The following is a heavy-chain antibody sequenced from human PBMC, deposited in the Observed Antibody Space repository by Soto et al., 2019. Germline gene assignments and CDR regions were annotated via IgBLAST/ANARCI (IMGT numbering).Heavy chain of an antibody. CDR3: STLTTRIVGVMTDLDT. Sequence: KPSGTLSLTCLSFGASFSITYGAGSVRQTPGKRLEWIGQIYHTGTTSYNPSLKNRVTISLDKSNNQFSLRLTSMTAADTAVYFCSTLTTRIVGVMTDLDTWGQGTLVTVSS. CDR2: IYHTGTT. J-gene: IGHJ5*02. CDR1: GASFSITYG. V-gene: IGHV4-4*02. D-gene: IGHD2-15*01.